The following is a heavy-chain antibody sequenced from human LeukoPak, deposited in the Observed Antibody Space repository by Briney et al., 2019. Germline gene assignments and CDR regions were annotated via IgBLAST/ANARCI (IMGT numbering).Heavy chain of an antibody. D-gene: IGHD3-9*01. Sequence: ASVKVSCKASGYTFTSYGISWVRQAPGQGLEWMGWISAYNGNTNYAQKLRGRVTMTTDTSTSTAYMELRSLRSDDTAVYYCAGDPDAGFYYYYGMDVWGQGTTVTVSS. J-gene: IGHJ6*02. V-gene: IGHV1-18*01. CDR3: AGDPDAGFYYYYGMDV. CDR2: ISAYNGNT. CDR1: GYTFTSYG.